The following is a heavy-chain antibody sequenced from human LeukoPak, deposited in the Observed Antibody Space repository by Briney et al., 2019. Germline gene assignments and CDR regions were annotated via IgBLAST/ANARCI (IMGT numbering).Heavy chain of an antibody. CDR3: ARVRSSGWNYDGFDI. Sequence: GGSLRLSCAASGSTFSSYEMNWVRQAPGKGLEWVSYISSSGSTIYYADSVKGRFTISRDNARNSLYLQMNSLRVEDTAVYYCARVRSSGWNYDGFDIWGQGTMVTVSS. J-gene: IGHJ3*02. V-gene: IGHV3-48*03. CDR2: ISSSGSTI. D-gene: IGHD6-19*01. CDR1: GSTFSSYE.